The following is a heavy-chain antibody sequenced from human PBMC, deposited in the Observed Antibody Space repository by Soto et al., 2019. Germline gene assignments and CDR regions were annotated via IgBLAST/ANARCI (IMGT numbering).Heavy chain of an antibody. J-gene: IGHJ6*02. CDR1: GYTLTELS. D-gene: IGHD6-25*01. V-gene: IGHV1-24*01. CDR3: ANPPPPPRQRLGRISYYYYGMDV. CDR2: FDPEDGET. Sequence: GASVKVSCKVSGYTLTELSMHWVRQAPGKGLEWMGGFDPEDGETIYAQKFQGRVTMTEDTSTDTAYMELSSLRSEDTAVYYCANPPPPPRQRLGRISYYYYGMDVWGQGTTVTVSS.